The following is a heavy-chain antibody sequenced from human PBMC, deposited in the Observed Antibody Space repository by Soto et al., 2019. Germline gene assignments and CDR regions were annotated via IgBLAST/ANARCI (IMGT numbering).Heavy chain of an antibody. CDR2: ISAYNGNT. J-gene: IGHJ6*02. CDR1: GYTFTSYG. Sequence: GASVKVSCKASGYTFTSYGISWVRQAPVQGLEWMGWISAYNGNTNYAQKLQGRVTMTTDTSTSTAYMELRSLRSDDTAVYYCARDTGSGSHFSRYYYGMDVWGQGTTVTVSS. V-gene: IGHV1-18*04. D-gene: IGHD3-10*01. CDR3: ARDTGSGSHFSRYYYGMDV.